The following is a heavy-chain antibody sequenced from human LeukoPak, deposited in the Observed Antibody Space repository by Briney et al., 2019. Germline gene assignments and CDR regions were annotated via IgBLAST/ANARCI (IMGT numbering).Heavy chain of an antibody. CDR2: IKQDGREK. V-gene: IGHV3-7*04. CDR3: ARDRIAAVGHWRWFDP. CDR1: GFTFSDYW. Sequence: GGSLRLSCAASGFTFSDYWMTCVRQAPGKGLEWVANIKQDGREKYYVDSVKGRFTISRDNAKNSLYLQMNSLRVEDTAVYYCARDRIAAVGHWRWFDPWGQGTLVTVSS. D-gene: IGHD6-25*01. J-gene: IGHJ5*02.